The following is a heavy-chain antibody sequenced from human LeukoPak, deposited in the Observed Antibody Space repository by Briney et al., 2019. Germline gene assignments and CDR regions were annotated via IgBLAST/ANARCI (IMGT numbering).Heavy chain of an antibody. V-gene: IGHV3-23*01. J-gene: IGHJ6*03. Sequence: GGSLRLSCAASGFTFNNYYMSWVRQAPGMGLEWLSYVSGSGGATYYAASVKGRFTISRDNSKNTVYLQMGSLRAEDTAVYYCAKNRGGTYKYYMDVWGNGTTVTVSS. CDR3: AKNRGGTYKYYMDV. CDR1: GFTFNNYY. D-gene: IGHD1-1*01. CDR2: VSGSGGAT.